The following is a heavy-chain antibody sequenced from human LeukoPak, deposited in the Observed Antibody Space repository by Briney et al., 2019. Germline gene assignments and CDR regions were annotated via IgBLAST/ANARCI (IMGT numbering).Heavy chain of an antibody. V-gene: IGHV3-30*18. CDR2: ISYDGSNK. Sequence: GGSLRLSCAASGFIFSSYGMHWVRQAPGKGLEWVAVISYDGSNKYYADSVKGRFTISRDNSKNTLYLQMNSLRAEDTAVYYCAKDQYRYFDWLSHFDYWGQGTLVTVSS. CDR3: AKDQYRYFDWLSHFDY. J-gene: IGHJ4*02. D-gene: IGHD3-9*01. CDR1: GFIFSSYG.